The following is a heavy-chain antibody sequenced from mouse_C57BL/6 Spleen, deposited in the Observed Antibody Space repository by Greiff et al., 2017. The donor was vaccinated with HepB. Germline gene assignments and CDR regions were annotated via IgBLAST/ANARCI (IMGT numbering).Heavy chain of an antibody. V-gene: IGHV14-4*01. D-gene: IGHD2-4*01. Sequence: VQLQQSGAELVRPGASVKLSCTASGFNIKDDYMHWVKQRPEQGLEWIGWIAPENGDTEYASKFQGKATITAETSSNPASLQLSSLTSKETAVYDSTPWGYDYDARFAYWGKGTLVTVSA. CDR3: TPWGYDYDARFAY. CDR2: IAPENGDT. J-gene: IGHJ3*01. CDR1: GFNIKDDY.